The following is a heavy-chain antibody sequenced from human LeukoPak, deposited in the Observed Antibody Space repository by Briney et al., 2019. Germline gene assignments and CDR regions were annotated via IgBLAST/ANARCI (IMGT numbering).Heavy chain of an antibody. CDR2: INHGGST. V-gene: IGHV4-34*01. CDR1: GGSFSGYY. CDR3: ARGSIAAAGFEGIYFQH. D-gene: IGHD6-13*01. J-gene: IGHJ1*01. Sequence: SETLSLTCAVYGGSFSGYYWSWIRQPPGKGLEWIGDINHGGSTNYNPSLKSRVTISVDTSKNQFSLRLSSVTAADTAVYYCARGSIAAAGFEGIYFQHWGQGTLVTVSS.